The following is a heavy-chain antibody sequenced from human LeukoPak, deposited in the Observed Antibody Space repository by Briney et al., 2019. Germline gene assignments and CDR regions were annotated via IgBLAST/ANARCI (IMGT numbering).Heavy chain of an antibody. V-gene: IGHV3-30*14. CDR3: ARDPSGRGMDV. D-gene: IGHD6-19*01. CDR1: GFTFRNYV. CDR2: TSSDLNVK. J-gene: IGHJ6*02. Sequence: GGSLRLSCAASGFTFRNYVIHWVRQAPGKGLEWVAVTSSDLNVKLYADSVKGRFTVSREDAKNSLYLQMNSLRAGDTAVYYCARDPSGRGMDVWGQGTTVTVSS.